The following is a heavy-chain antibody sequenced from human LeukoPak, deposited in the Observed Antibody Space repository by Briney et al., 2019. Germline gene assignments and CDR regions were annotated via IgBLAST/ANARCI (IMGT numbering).Heavy chain of an antibody. Sequence: SETLSLTCTVSGGSISSGDYYWSWIRQPPGKGLEWIGYIYYSGSTYYNPSLKSRVTISVDTSKNQFSLKLSSVTAADTAVYYCARALWGRAFDIWGQGTMVTVSS. CDR2: IYYSGST. V-gene: IGHV4-30-4*01. CDR3: ARALWGRAFDI. CDR1: GGSISSGDYY. D-gene: IGHD3-10*01. J-gene: IGHJ3*02.